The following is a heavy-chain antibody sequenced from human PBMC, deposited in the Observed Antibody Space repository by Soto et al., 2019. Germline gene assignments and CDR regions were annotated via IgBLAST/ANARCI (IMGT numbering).Heavy chain of an antibody. J-gene: IGHJ6*02. V-gene: IGHV4-31*03. CDR3: ARDRGSYDLWSDHPARGMDV. CDR2: IYYSGTT. Sequence: QVQLQESGPGLVEPSQTLSLTCTVSGGSISSGGYYWTWIRQHPGKGLEWIGYIYYSGTTYYNPSLKSRFTISVDTSKNQFSLKVSSVTAADTAVYYCARDRGSYDLWSDHPARGMDVWGQGTTVTVSS. CDR1: GGSISSGGYY. D-gene: IGHD3-3*01.